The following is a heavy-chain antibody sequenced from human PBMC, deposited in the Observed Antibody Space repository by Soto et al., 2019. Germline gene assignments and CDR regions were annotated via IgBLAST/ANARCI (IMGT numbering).Heavy chain of an antibody. D-gene: IGHD2-21*01. V-gene: IGHV3-13*01. Sequence: EVQLVESGGGLVQPGGSLRLSCAASGFTFSNHEMHWVRQVTGKGLEWVSGIGTAGDTKYVGSVKGRFTISRDNAKNSLYLQMNSLRAEDTAVYYCAGRRQVINDYYGLADWGQGTTVIVSS. CDR3: AGRRQVINDYYGLAD. CDR2: IGTAGDT. J-gene: IGHJ6*02. CDR1: GFTFSNHE.